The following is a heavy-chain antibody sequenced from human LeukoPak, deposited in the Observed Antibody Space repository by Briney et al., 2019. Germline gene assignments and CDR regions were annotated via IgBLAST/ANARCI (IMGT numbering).Heavy chain of an antibody. J-gene: IGHJ4*02. CDR3: ARGTSYSSGWYYFDY. CDR1: GGSFSGYY. D-gene: IGHD6-19*01. Sequence: PSETLSLTCAVYGGSFSGYYWSWIRQPPGKGLEWIGEINHSGSTNYNPSLKSRVTISVDTSKNQFTLKLSSVTAADTAVYYCARGTSYSSGWYYFDYWGQGTLVTVSS. V-gene: IGHV4-34*01. CDR2: INHSGST.